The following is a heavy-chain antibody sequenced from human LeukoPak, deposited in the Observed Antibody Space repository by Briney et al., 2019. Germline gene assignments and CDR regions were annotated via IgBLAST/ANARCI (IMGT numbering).Heavy chain of an antibody. D-gene: IGHD4-17*01. CDR1: GYTFTGYY. J-gene: IGHJ4*02. Sequence: ASVKVSCKASGYTFTGYYMHWVRQAPGQGLEWMGWINPNSGGTNYAQEFQGRVTMTRDTSISTAYMELSRLRSDDTAVYYCARASAYGDYFDYWGQGTLVTVSS. CDR2: INPNSGGT. CDR3: ARASAYGDYFDY. V-gene: IGHV1-2*02.